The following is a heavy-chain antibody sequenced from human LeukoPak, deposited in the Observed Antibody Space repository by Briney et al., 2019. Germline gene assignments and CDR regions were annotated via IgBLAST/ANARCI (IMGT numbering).Heavy chain of an antibody. CDR3: ARDSADSSSWYDY. CDR1: GGSFSGYY. J-gene: IGHJ4*02. CDR2: INHSGST. D-gene: IGHD6-13*01. V-gene: IGHV4-34*01. Sequence: PSETLSLTCAVDGGSFSGYYWSWIRQPPGKGLEWIGEINHSGSTNYNPSLKSRVTISVDTSKNQFSLKLSSVTAADTAVYYCARDSADSSSWYDYWGQGTLVTVSS.